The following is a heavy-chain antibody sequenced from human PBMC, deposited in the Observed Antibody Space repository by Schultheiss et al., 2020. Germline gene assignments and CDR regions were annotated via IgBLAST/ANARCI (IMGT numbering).Heavy chain of an antibody. CDR3: ARVVHYGSGSYNDY. D-gene: IGHD3-10*01. CDR1: SSSINSGGSF. CDR2: IYDSGST. Sequence: SATLSLTCTVSSSSINSGGSFWSWIRQHPGKGLEWLGYIYDSGSTYYNPSLKSRVTISVDKSKNQFSLKLSSVTAADTAVYYCARVVHYGSGSYNDYWGQGTLVTVSS. J-gene: IGHJ4*02. V-gene: IGHV4-31*03.